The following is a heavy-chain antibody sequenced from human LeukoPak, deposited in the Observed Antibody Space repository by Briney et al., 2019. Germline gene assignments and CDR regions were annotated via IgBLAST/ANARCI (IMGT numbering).Heavy chain of an antibody. CDR1: GFTFSSYA. D-gene: IGHD1-26*01. Sequence: GSLRLSCAASGFTFSSYAMSWVRQPPGKGLEWIGEINHSGSTNYNPSLKSRVTISVDTSKNQFSLKLSSVTAADTAVYYCARGLKYSGTYGWFDPWGQGTPVTVSS. J-gene: IGHJ5*02. V-gene: IGHV4-34*01. CDR2: INHSGST. CDR3: ARGLKYSGTYGWFDP.